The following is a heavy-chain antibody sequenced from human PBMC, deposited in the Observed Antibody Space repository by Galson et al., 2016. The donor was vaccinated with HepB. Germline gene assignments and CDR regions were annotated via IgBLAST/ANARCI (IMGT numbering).Heavy chain of an antibody. J-gene: IGHJ4*02. CDR3: ARDYIMMTVTWGPDY. CDR1: GFTFSRYG. V-gene: IGHV3-30*03. Sequence: SLRLSCAASGFTFSRYGIHWVRQAQGKGLEWVAAISYDGSYKFYADTVRGRFTISRDNSEDTVYLQMNSLRAEETAVYYCARDYIMMTVTWGPDYWGQGTLVSVSS. D-gene: IGHD4-17*01. CDR2: ISYDGSYK.